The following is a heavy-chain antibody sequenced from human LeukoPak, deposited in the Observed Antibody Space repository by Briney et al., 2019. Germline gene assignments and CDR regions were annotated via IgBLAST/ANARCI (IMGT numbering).Heavy chain of an antibody. Sequence: SETLSLTCTVSGGSISSGGYYWSWIRQHPGKGLEWIGYIYYSGSTYYNPSLKSRVTISVDRSKNQFSLKLSSVTAADTAVYYCARGGYYDILTGYYNAPFSYWGQGTLVTVSS. CDR2: IYYSGST. CDR3: ARGGYYDILTGYYNAPFSY. J-gene: IGHJ4*02. CDR1: GGSISSGGYY. V-gene: IGHV4-31*03. D-gene: IGHD3-9*01.